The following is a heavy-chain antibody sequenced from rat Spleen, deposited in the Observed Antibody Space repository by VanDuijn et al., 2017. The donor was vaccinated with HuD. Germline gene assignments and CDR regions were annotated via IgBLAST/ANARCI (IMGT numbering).Heavy chain of an antibody. V-gene: IGHV5-22*01. Sequence: EVQLVQSGGGLVQPGRSMKVSCAASGFTFSDYYMAWVRQAPKKGLEWVASISYEGSSTYYGDSVKGRFTISRDNAKSTLFHQMDSLRSEDTATYYCARRYPLTGYWYFDFWGPGTMVTVSS. CDR3: ARRYPLTGYWYFDF. CDR1: GFTFSDYY. CDR2: ISYEGSST. D-gene: IGHD3-8*01. J-gene: IGHJ1*01.